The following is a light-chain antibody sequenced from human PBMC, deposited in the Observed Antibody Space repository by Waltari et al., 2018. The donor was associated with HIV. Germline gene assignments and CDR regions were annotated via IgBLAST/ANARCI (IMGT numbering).Light chain of an antibody. V-gene: IGKV3-11*01. Sequence: EIALTQSPATLSVSPGERAVLSSRASQRVSRHLAWYQQKSGQGPRLLIYETSTRAAGTPGRFNGSGSGTDFVLTITDVEPGDVAVYYCQQRGTWPLVTFGGGTKVE. J-gene: IGKJ4*01. CDR3: QQRGTWPLVT. CDR1: QRVSRH. CDR2: ETS.